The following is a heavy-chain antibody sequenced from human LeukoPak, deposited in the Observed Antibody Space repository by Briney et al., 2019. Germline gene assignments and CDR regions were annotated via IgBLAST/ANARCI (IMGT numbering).Heavy chain of an antibody. CDR1: GHSISSGYY. CDR2: IYHSGST. V-gene: IGHV4-38-2*02. D-gene: IGHD3-10*01. Sequence: SETLSLTCSVSGHSISSGYYWGWIRQPPGKGLEWIGRIYHSGSTYYNPSLKSRITISVDMSKNQFSLKLSSVTAADTAVYYCARARYYYGSENLYVSWFDPWGQGTLVTVSS. CDR3: ARARYYYGSENLYVSWFDP. J-gene: IGHJ5*02.